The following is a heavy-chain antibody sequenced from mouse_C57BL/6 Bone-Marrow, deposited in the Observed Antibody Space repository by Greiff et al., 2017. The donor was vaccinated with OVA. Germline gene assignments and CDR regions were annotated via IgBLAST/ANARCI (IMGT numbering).Heavy chain of an antibody. CDR2: IYPRDGST. V-gene: IGHV1-78*01. CDR1: GYTFTDHT. Sequence: LQESDAELVKPGASVKISCKVSGYTFTDHTIHWMKQRPEQGLEWIGYIYPRDGSTKYNEKFKGKATLTADKSSSTAYMQLNSLTSEDSAVYFCARGGLRRRAWFAYWGQGTLVTVSA. CDR3: ARGGLRRRAWFAY. D-gene: IGHD2-4*01. J-gene: IGHJ3*01.